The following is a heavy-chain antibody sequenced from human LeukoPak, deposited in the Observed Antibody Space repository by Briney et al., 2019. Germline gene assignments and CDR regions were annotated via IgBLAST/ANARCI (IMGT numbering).Heavy chain of an antibody. CDR2: INHSGST. Sequence: SETLSLTCAVYGGSFSGYYWSWIREPPGKGLEWIGEINHSGSTNYNPSLKSRVTISVDTSKNQFSLKLSSVTAADTAVYYCARVPRVAAGLYYYYYIDVWGKGTTVTVSS. D-gene: IGHD6-13*01. J-gene: IGHJ6*03. V-gene: IGHV4-34*01. CDR3: ARVPRVAAGLYYYYYIDV. CDR1: GGSFSGYY.